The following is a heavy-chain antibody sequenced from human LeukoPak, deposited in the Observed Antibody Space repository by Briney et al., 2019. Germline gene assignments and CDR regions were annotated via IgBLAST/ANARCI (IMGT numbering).Heavy chain of an antibody. CDR1: GYTFTGYY. CDR3: ARDSSYCTNGVCYTQWFDP. V-gene: IGHV1-2*02. J-gene: IGHJ5*02. Sequence: GAPVKVSCKASGYTFTGYYMHWVRQAPGQGLEWMGWINPNSGGTNYAQKFQGRVTMTRDTSISTAYMELSRLRSDDTAVYYCARDSSYCTNGVCYTQWFDPWGQGTLVTVSS. D-gene: IGHD2-8*01. CDR2: INPNSGGT.